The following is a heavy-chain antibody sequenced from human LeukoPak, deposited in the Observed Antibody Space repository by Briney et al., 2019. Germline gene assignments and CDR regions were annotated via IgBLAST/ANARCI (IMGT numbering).Heavy chain of an antibody. Sequence: GGSLRLSCAASGFTFSSHAMSWVRQAPGKGLEWVSAISGSGGSTYYADSGKGRFTISRDNSKNTLYLQMNSLRAEDTDVYYCAKFVHIAFDIWGQGTMVTVSS. CDR2: ISGSGGST. D-gene: IGHD1-1*01. CDR1: GFTFSSHA. V-gene: IGHV3-23*01. J-gene: IGHJ3*02. CDR3: AKFVHIAFDI.